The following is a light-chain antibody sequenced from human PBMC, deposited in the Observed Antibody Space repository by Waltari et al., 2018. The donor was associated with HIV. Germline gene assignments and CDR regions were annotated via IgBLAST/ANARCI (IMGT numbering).Light chain of an antibody. Sequence: QSLLTQPPSASGTPGQRVTMSCYGSSPNIVRNYVYWYQQLPGTAPKLLIQRNNERPSGVPDRFSGSKSGASASLAISGLRSEDEADYYCATWDDSLSAWVFGGGTKLTVL. V-gene: IGLV1-47*01. CDR2: RNN. J-gene: IGLJ3*02. CDR1: SPNIVRNY. CDR3: ATWDDSLSAWV.